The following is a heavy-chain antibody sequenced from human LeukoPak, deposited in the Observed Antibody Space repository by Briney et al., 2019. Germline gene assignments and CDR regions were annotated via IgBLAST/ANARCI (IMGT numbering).Heavy chain of an antibody. CDR3: VRDQDSGPDY. D-gene: IGHD2-15*01. J-gene: IGHJ4*02. V-gene: IGHV3-74*01. Sequence: GGSLRLSCVASGFSLSNNWTHWVRQAPGKGLVWIAFDTTDGGRTAYADSVKGRFTISRDNAKNTLYLQMNGLRDEDTAVYYCVRDQDSGPDYWGQGTLVTVSS. CDR1: GFSLSNNW. CDR2: DTTDGGRT.